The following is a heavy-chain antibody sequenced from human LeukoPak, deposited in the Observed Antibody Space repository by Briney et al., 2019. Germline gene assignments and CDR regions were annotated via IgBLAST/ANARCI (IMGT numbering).Heavy chain of an antibody. CDR2: IYSGGST. D-gene: IGHD6-13*01. Sequence: GGSLRLSCAASGFTVSSNYMSWVRQAPGKGLEWVSVIYSGGSTYYADSVKGRFTISRDNSKNTLYLQMNSLRAEDTAVYYCARDYPYSSSWGWFDYWGQGTLVTVSS. CDR1: GFTVSSNY. J-gene: IGHJ4*02. V-gene: IGHV3-66*01. CDR3: ARDYPYSSSWGWFDY.